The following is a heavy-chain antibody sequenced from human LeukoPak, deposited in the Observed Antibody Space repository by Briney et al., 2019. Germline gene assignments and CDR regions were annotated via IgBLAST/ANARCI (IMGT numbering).Heavy chain of an antibody. V-gene: IGHV3-7*01. D-gene: IGHD3-3*01. CDR1: GFTFSSYW. Sequence: PGGSLRLSCAASGFTFSSYWMSWVRQAPGKGLEWVANIKQDGSEKYYVDSVKGRFTISRDNAKNSLYLQMNSLRAEDTAVYYCARPTFPYYDFWSGIQWGFDPWGQGTLVTVSS. CDR3: ARPTFPYYDFWSGIQWGFDP. J-gene: IGHJ5*02. CDR2: IKQDGSEK.